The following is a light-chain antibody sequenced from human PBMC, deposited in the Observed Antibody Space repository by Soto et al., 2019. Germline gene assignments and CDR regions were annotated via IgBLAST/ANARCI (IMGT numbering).Light chain of an antibody. CDR3: QQYGDSPLT. CDR2: GAS. CDR1: QSVNSNY. Sequence: EIVLTQSPGTLSLSPGERATLSCRASQSVNSNYLAWYQQKPGQAPRLLISGASSRATGIPDRFSGSGSGTDFTLTISRLEPEDFAVYHCQQYGDSPLTFGGGTKVEIK. J-gene: IGKJ4*01. V-gene: IGKV3-20*01.